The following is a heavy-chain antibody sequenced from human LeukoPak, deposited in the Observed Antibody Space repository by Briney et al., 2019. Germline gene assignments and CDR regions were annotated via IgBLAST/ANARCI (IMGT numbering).Heavy chain of an antibody. Sequence: SVKVSCKASGGTLSSYAISWVRQAPGQGLEWMGGIIPIFGTANYAQKFQGRVTITTDESTSTAYMELSSLRSEDTAVYYCASFIGYCSSTSCLQYFQHWGQGTLVTVSS. CDR1: GGTLSSYA. D-gene: IGHD2-2*01. CDR2: IIPIFGTA. J-gene: IGHJ1*01. V-gene: IGHV1-69*05. CDR3: ASFIGYCSSTSCLQYFQH.